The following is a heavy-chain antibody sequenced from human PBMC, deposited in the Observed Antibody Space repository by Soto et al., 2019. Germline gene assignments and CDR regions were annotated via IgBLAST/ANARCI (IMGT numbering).Heavy chain of an antibody. V-gene: IGHV1-69*13. CDR2: IIPIFGTA. Sequence: GASVKVSCKASGGTFSSYAISWVRQAPGQGLEWMGGIIPIFGTANYAQKFQGRVTITADESTSTAYMELSSLRSEDTAVYYCARVILERPTTVSWFDPWGQGTLVTVSS. D-gene: IGHD4-4*01. CDR3: ARVILERPTTVSWFDP. CDR1: GGTFSSYA. J-gene: IGHJ5*02.